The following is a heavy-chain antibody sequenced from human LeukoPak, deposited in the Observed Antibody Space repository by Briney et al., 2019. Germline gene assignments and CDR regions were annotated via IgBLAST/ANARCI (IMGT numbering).Heavy chain of an antibody. Sequence: GGSLRLSCAASGFTFSSYPMKWVRQAPGKGLEWVSAISGSGGRTYYADSVNGRFTISRDNSQNTPYLQMNSLRADDTAVYYCAYYCATGSICYLRDYWGQGTLVTVSS. V-gene: IGHV3-23*01. D-gene: IGHD2-2*01. CDR2: ISGSGGRT. CDR1: GFTFSSYP. J-gene: IGHJ4*02. CDR3: AYYCATGSICYLRDY.